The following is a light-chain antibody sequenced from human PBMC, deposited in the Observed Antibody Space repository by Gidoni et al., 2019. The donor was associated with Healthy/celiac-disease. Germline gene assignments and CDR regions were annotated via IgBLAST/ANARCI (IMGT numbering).Light chain of an antibody. V-gene: IGLV2-8*01. J-gene: IGLJ2*01. CDR1: SSDVGGYND. CDR2: EVS. Sequence: QSALTQPPSAYGAPGQAGTSSCTGTSSDVGGYNDVSWYQQPPGKAPKLMIYEVSKRPSGVPDRFSGSKSGNTASLTVSGLQAEDEADYYCSSYAGSNNFVVFGGGTKLTVL. CDR3: SSYAGSNNFVV.